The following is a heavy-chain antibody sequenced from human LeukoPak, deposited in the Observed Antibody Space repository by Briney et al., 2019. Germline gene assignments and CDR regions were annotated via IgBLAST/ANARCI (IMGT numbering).Heavy chain of an antibody. D-gene: IGHD3-10*01. CDR2: IYYSGST. CDR3: ARDQRSRGWFDP. V-gene: IGHV4-31*03. J-gene: IGHJ5*02. Sequence: SQTLSLTCTVSGGSISSGGYYWSWIRQHPGKGLEWIGYIYYSGSTYYNPSLKSRVTISVDTSKNQFSLKLSSVTAADTAVYYCARDQRSRGWFDPWGQETLVTVSS. CDR1: GGSISSGGYY.